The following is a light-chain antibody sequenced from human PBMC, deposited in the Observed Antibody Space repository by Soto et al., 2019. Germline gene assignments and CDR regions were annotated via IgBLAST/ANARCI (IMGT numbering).Light chain of an antibody. CDR2: GAS. J-gene: IGKJ3*01. CDR3: QQYHSLPTT. Sequence: ETVLTQSPDTLSLSPGERATLSCRASQIVTSTYLAWYQQKPGQPPRLLIYGASNRATGIPDRFSGSGSGTDFTLTISRLEPEDFTVYYCQQYHSLPTTFGPGTKVDIK. CDR1: QIVTSTY. V-gene: IGKV3-20*01.